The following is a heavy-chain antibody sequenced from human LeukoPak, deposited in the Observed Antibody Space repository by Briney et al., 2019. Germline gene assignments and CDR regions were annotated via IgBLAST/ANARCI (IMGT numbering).Heavy chain of an antibody. V-gene: IGHV1-46*02. CDR3: ASEKNYGDKYFDF. Sequence: ASVTVSFTASGETFNIHYFHWMRQAPGQGLEGMGIINLVDGIRGNAQTFQGRLMLTKDTSTSTAYMELSSLRSEDTAIYYCASEKNYGDKYFDFWGQGTVVTVSS. D-gene: IGHD4-17*01. CDR2: INLVDGIR. CDR1: GETFNIHY. J-gene: IGHJ4*02.